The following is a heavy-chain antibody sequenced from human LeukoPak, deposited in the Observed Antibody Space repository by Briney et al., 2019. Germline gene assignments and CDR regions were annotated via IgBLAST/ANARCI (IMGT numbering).Heavy chain of an antibody. CDR2: IYPGDSDT. CDR1: GYSFTSYW. V-gene: IGHV5-51*01. Sequence: GESLKISCKGSGYSFTSYWIGWVRQMPGKGLEWIGIIYPGDSDTRYSPSFQGQVTISADKSISTAYLQWSSLKASDTAMYYCARQAPIIVVVPAAILGGWFDPWGQGTLVTVSS. D-gene: IGHD2-2*01. J-gene: IGHJ5*02. CDR3: ARQAPIIVVVPAAILGGWFDP.